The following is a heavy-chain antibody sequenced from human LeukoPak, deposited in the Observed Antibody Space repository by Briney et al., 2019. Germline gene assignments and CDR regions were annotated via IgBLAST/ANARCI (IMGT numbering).Heavy chain of an antibody. CDR3: ARDGGYCSSGTVCYSRAEYYYYGMDV. Sequence: ASVKVSCKASGYTFTSYGISWVRQAPGQGLEWMGWISAYNGNTNYAQKFQGRVTVTRDTSISTVYMELSRLRSDDTAVYYCARDGGYCSSGTVCYSRAEYYYYGMDVWGQGTTVTVSS. D-gene: IGHD2-2*01. CDR2: ISAYNGNT. V-gene: IGHV1-18*01. J-gene: IGHJ6*02. CDR1: GYTFTSYG.